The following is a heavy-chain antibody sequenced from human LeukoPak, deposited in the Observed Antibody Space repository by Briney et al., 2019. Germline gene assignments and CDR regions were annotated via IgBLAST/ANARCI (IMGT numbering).Heavy chain of an antibody. CDR2: IYNSGST. Sequence: PSETLSLTCTVSGGSISIYYWSWIRQPPGKGLEWIGYIYNSGSTNYNPSLRSRVTISVDTSKNQFSLKLNSVTAADTAVYYCVRDRGVTYWGQGTLVTVSP. CDR1: GGSISIYY. V-gene: IGHV4-59*01. J-gene: IGHJ4*02. D-gene: IGHD2-21*02. CDR3: VRDRGVTY.